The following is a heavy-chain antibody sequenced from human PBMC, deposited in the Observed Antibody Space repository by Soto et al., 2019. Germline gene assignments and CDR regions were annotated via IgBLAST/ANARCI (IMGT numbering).Heavy chain of an antibody. J-gene: IGHJ6*02. Sequence: QVQLQQWGAGLLKPSETLSLTCAVYGGSFSGYYWSWLRQPPGKGPEWIGEIYHSGSTKYNPSLESRVTISVDTSKNQFSLKLTSVSAADTSVYYCARTGGMDVWSQGATVTVSS. CDR1: GGSFSGYY. CDR2: IYHSGST. CDR3: ARTGGMDV. V-gene: IGHV4-34*01.